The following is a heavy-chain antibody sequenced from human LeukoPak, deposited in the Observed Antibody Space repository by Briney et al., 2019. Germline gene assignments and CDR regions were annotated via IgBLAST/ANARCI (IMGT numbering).Heavy chain of an antibody. D-gene: IGHD3-10*01. CDR3: ARESSIYGSGTDAFDI. CDR1: GDSISSGDYY. J-gene: IGHJ3*02. CDR2: IYYSGST. Sequence: SETLSLTCTASGDSISSGDYYWSWIRQPPGKGLEWIGYIYYSGSTYYNPSLKSRVTISVDTSKNQFSLKLSSVTAADTAVYYCARESSIYGSGTDAFDIWGQGTMVTVSS. V-gene: IGHV4-30-4*01.